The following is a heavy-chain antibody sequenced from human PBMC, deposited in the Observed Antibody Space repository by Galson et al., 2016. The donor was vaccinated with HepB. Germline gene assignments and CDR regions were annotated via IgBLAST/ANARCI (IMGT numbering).Heavy chain of an antibody. V-gene: IGHV3-30*18. CDR1: GFTFNGYG. D-gene: IGHD2-15*01. CDR3: AKDRDRRMGYFDY. Sequence: SLRLSCAASGFTFNGYGIHWVRQAPGKGLEWVALISSDGSHKYYADSVKGRFAISRDNSKSTLSLQMNSLRPEDTAVYYCAKDRDRRMGYFDYWGQGTLVTVSS. CDR2: ISSDGSHK. J-gene: IGHJ4*02.